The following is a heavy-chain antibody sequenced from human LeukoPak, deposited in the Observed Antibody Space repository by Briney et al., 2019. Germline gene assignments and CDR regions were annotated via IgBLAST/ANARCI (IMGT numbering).Heavy chain of an antibody. Sequence: PSQTLSLTCTVSGGSISSGSYYWSWIRQPAGKGLEWIGRIYTSGSTNYNPSLKSRVTISVDTSKNQFSLKLSSVTAADTAVYYCARVRGYCSGGSCYQDAFDIWGQGTMVTVSS. J-gene: IGHJ3*02. D-gene: IGHD2-15*01. CDR1: GGSISSGSYY. CDR2: IYTSGST. V-gene: IGHV4-61*02. CDR3: ARVRGYCSGGSCYQDAFDI.